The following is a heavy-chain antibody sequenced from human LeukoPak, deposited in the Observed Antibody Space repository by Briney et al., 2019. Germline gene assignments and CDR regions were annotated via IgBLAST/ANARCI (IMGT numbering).Heavy chain of an antibody. Sequence: GGSLRLSCAASGFTFSSYGMHWVRQAPGKGLEWVAFIRYDGSNKYYADSVKGRFTISRDNSKNTLYLQMNSLRAEDTAVYYCARSLYDSWTGYHHGSDIWGQGTMVTVSS. D-gene: IGHD3-3*01. V-gene: IGHV3-30*02. CDR2: IRYDGSNK. CDR1: GFTFSSYG. CDR3: ARSLYDSWTGYHHGSDI. J-gene: IGHJ3*02.